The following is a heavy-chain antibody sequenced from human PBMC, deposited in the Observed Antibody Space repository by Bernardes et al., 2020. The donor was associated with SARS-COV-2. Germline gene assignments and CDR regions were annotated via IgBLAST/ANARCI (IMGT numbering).Heavy chain of an antibody. CDR1: GYTFIGYI. CDR3: ARSLYKWNAIDY. CDR2: FNPNSGGT. J-gene: IGHJ4*02. D-gene: IGHD1-20*01. Sequence: ASVKVSCKASGYTFIGYIVHWVRQAPGQGLEWMGWFNPNSGGTKYAQKFQGRVTMTRDTSIDTAYMELSSPTSDDTAVYYCARSLYKWNAIDYWGQGTLVTVSS. V-gene: IGHV1-2*02.